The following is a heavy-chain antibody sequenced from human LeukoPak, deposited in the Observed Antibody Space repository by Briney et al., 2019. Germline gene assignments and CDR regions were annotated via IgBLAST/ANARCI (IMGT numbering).Heavy chain of an antibody. CDR1: GFTFSSYA. Sequence: GGSLRLSCAASGFTFSSYAMSWVRQAPGKGLEWVSAISGSGGSTYYADSVKGRFTISRDNSKNTLYLQMNSLRAEDTAAYYCAKQLWFGRNYGGNYYGMDVWDQGTTVTVSS. J-gene: IGHJ6*02. CDR2: ISGSGGST. D-gene: IGHD3-10*01. V-gene: IGHV3-23*01. CDR3: AKQLWFGRNYGGNYYGMDV.